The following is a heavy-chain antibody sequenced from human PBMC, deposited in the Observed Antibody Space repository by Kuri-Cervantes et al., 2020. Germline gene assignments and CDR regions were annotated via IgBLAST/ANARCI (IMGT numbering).Heavy chain of an antibody. CDR1: GFTFSSYA. D-gene: IGHD3-10*01. CDR3: AKAFNYYGSGSCFDY. Sequence: GESLKISCAASGFTFSSYAMGWVRQAPGKGLEWVSAISGSGGSTYYADSVKGRFTISRDNSKNTLYLQMNSLRAEDTAVYYCAKAFNYYGSGSCFDYWGQGTLVTVSS. J-gene: IGHJ4*02. V-gene: IGHV3-23*01. CDR2: ISGSGGST.